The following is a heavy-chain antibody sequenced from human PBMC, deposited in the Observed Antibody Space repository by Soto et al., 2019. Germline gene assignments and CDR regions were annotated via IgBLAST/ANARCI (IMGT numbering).Heavy chain of an antibody. CDR2: INPNSGGT. D-gene: IGHD2-8*01. CDR1: GYTFTGYY. Sequence: ASVKVSCKASGYTFTGYYMHWVRQAPGQGLEWMGWINPNSGGTNYAQKFQGWVTMTRDTSISTAYMELSRLRSDDTAVYYCARGDAADIVLMVYAMDYWGQGTLVTVSS. J-gene: IGHJ4*02. CDR3: ARGDAADIVLMVYAMDY. V-gene: IGHV1-2*04.